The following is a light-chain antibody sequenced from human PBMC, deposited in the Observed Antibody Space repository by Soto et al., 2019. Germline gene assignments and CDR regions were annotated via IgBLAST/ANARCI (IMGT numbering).Light chain of an antibody. J-gene: IGLJ1*01. Sequence: QSLLTQPPSASGSPGQSVTISCTGTSGDVGGYNYVSWYQQHPGKAPKLMIFEVSERPSGVPDRFSASKSGNTASLTVSGLQAEDEADYYCSSYAGSNNYVFGTGTKLTVL. V-gene: IGLV2-8*01. CDR3: SSYAGSNNYV. CDR1: SGDVGGYNY. CDR2: EVS.